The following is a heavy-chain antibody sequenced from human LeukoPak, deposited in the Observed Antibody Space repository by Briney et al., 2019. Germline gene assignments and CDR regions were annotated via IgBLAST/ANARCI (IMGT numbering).Heavy chain of an antibody. CDR2: IYHSGST. V-gene: IGHV4-30-2*01. Sequence: SETLSLTCAVYGGSFSSGGYYWSWIRQPPGKGLEWIGYIYHSGSTYYNPSLKSRVTISVDRSKNQFSLKLSSVTAADTAVYYCARDCSSTSCLPADAFDIWGQGTMVTVSS. CDR3: ARDCSSTSCLPADAFDI. CDR1: GGSFSSGGYY. D-gene: IGHD2-2*01. J-gene: IGHJ3*02.